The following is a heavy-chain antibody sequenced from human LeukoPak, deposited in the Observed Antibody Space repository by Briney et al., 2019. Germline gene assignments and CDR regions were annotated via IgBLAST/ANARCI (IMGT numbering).Heavy chain of an antibody. D-gene: IGHD3-3*01. Sequence: GGSVKVSCQASGYTFTGYYMHWVRQAPGQGLEWMGWINPNSGGTNYAQKFQGRVTMTRDTSISTAYMELSRLRSDDTAVYYCARDLRPPADYDFWSGYYFHQYYYGMDVWGQGTTVTVSS. CDR3: ARDLRPPADYDFWSGYYFHQYYYGMDV. CDR2: INPNSGGT. CDR1: GYTFTGYY. J-gene: IGHJ6*02. V-gene: IGHV1-2*02.